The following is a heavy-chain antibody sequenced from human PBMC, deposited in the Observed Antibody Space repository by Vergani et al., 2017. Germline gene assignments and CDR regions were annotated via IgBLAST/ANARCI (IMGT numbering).Heavy chain of an antibody. CDR2: INPSGGST. CDR1: GYTFTSYY. D-gene: IGHD2-2*01. CDR3: ARDSSLGYFDY. J-gene: IGHJ4*02. Sequence: QVQLVQSGAEVKKPGASVKVSCKASGYTFTSYYMHWVRQAPGQGLEWMGIINPSGGSTSYAQKFEGRVIMTRDTSTSTVYMELSSLSSEDTAVYYCARDSSLGYFDYWGQGTLVTVSS. V-gene: IGHV1-46*01.